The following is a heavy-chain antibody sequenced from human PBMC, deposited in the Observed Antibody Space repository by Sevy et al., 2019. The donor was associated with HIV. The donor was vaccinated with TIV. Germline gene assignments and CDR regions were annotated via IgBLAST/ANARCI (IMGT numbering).Heavy chain of an antibody. CDR3: AREGDLRYFDF. J-gene: IGHJ2*01. CDR1: GFTFNDYY. V-gene: IGHV3-11*01. Sequence: GGSLRLSCAASGFTFNDYYMSWILQSPGKGLEWLSYISDRGTTIYYADSVKGRFTISRDNAKSLMYLQMNSLKTEDKAIYYCAREGDLRYFDFWGRGTLVTVSS. CDR2: ISDRGTTI. D-gene: IGHD3-10*01.